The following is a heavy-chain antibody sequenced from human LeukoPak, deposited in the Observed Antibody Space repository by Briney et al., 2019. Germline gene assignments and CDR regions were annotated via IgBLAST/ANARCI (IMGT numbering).Heavy chain of an antibody. J-gene: IGHJ4*02. CDR1: GSSFTSYW. V-gene: IGHV5-51*01. Sequence: GESLKISCQASGSSFTSYWIGWERPMPGKGLEWMGIIYPGDSDTRYRPSFPGLVTISADKSITTAYRQWGSLKASDTAMYYWSREYGHFDYWGQGTLVTVSS. CDR3: SREYGHFDY. D-gene: IGHD4-17*01. CDR2: IYPGDSDT.